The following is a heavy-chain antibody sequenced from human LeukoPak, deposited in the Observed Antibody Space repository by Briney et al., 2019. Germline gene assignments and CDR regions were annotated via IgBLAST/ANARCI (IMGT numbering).Heavy chain of an antibody. CDR3: ARATRHYDFWSGYYPFDY. D-gene: IGHD3-3*01. CDR2: ISYDGSNK. J-gene: IGHJ4*02. V-gene: IGHV3-30-3*01. CDR1: GFTFSSYA. Sequence: PGGSLRLSWAASGFTFSSYAMHWVRQAPGKGLEWVAVISYDGSNKYYADSVKGRFTISRDNSKNTLYLQMNSLRAEDTAVYYCARATRHYDFWSGYYPFDYWGQGTLVTVSS.